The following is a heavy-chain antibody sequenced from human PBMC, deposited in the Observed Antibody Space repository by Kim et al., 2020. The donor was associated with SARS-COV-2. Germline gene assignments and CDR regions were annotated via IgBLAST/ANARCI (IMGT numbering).Heavy chain of an antibody. D-gene: IGHD2-21*02. V-gene: IGHV4-59*08. J-gene: IGHJ3*02. Sequence: KSRLTISVDTSKNRFSLKLSSVTAADTAVYYCARRAECGGDCYWLGDAFDIWGQGTMVTVSS. CDR3: ARRAECGGDCYWLGDAFDI.